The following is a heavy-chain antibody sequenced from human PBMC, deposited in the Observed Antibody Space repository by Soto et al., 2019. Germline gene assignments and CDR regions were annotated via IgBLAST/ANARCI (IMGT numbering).Heavy chain of an antibody. CDR2: IYHSGST. Sequence: QVQLQESGPGLVKPSGTLSLSCAVSGGSISSGNWWSWVRQPPGKGLEWIGEIYHSGSTNYNPSLKGRVTISVDKSKNQFSLKLSSVTAADTAVYYCARSKAYYGSGSYYSYWFDPWGQGILVTVSS. D-gene: IGHD3-10*01. J-gene: IGHJ5*02. V-gene: IGHV4-4*02. CDR3: ARSKAYYGSGSYYSYWFDP. CDR1: GGSISSGNW.